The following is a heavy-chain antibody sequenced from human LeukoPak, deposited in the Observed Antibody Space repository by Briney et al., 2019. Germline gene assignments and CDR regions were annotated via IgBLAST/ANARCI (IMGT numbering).Heavy chain of an antibody. CDR1: GFTFNNYA. D-gene: IGHD2-15*01. V-gene: IGHV3-23*01. CDR3: AKGYSSSYLRNAFDI. CDR2: ISGSGSTT. J-gene: IGHJ3*02. Sequence: PGGSLRLSCAASGFTFNNYAMNWVRQAPGKGLEWVSSISGSGSTTSYADSVKGRFTISRDNSKNTLSLQMNSLRVDDTAVYYCAKGYSSSYLRNAFDIWGQGTMVTVSS.